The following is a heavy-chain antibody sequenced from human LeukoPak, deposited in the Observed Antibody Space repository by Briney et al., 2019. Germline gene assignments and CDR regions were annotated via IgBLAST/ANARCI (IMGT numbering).Heavy chain of an antibody. J-gene: IGHJ6*02. Sequence: ASVKVSCKASGYTFTSYYMHWVRQAPGQGLEWMGIINPSGGSTSYAQKFQGRVTMTRDTSTSTVYMELSSLRSEDTAVYYCARGNKGYPSYYDFWSGYYTAYYYGMDVWGQGTTVTVSS. CDR3: ARGNKGYPSYYDFWSGYYTAYYYGMDV. V-gene: IGHV1-46*01. CDR1: GYTFTSYY. CDR2: INPSGGST. D-gene: IGHD3-3*01.